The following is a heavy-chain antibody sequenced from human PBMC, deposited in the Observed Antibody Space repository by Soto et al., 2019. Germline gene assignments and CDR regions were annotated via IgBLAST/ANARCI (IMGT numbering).Heavy chain of an antibody. CDR3: ARDGYSYGYRSYNWFDP. CDR2: IIPIFGTA. V-gene: IGHV1-69*06. CDR1: GGTFSSYA. D-gene: IGHD5-18*01. Sequence: SVKVSCKASGGTFSSYAISWVRQAPGQGLEWMRGIIPIFGTANYAQKFQGRVTITADKSTSTAYMELSSLRSEDTAVYYCARDGYSYGYRSYNWFDPWGQGTLVTVSS. J-gene: IGHJ5*02.